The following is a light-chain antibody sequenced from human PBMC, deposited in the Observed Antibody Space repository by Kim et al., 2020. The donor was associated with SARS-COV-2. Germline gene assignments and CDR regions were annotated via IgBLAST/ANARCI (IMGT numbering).Light chain of an antibody. V-gene: IGKV1-12*01. CDR2: AAS. CDR1: QDISSW. Sequence: AYVGDRVTSTCRASQDISSWFAWYQQRPGKAPKLLISAASSLQSGVPSRFSGSGSGTDFTLTISRLQPEDFASYYCRRADSFPLGFGGGTKLDIK. J-gene: IGKJ4*01. CDR3: RRADSFPLG.